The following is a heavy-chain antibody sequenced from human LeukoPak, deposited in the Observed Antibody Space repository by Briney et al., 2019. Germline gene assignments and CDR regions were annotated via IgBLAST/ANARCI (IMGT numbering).Heavy chain of an antibody. D-gene: IGHD3-22*01. Sequence: SAKVSCKASGGTFSTYAINWVRQAPGQGLEWMGGIIPIFHTANYAQNFQGRVTITADESTSTAYMELSSLRSEDTAVYYCARAVTPSDSWRYFFDYWGQGTLVTVSS. CDR1: GGTFSTYA. J-gene: IGHJ4*02. V-gene: IGHV1-69*13. CDR3: ARAVTPSDSWRYFFDY. CDR2: IIPIFHTA.